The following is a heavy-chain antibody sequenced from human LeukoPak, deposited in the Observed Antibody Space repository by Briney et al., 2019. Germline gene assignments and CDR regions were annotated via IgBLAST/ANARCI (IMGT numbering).Heavy chain of an antibody. V-gene: IGHV4-34*01. Sequence: SETLSLTCAVYGGSFSGYYWSWIRQPPGKGLEWIGEINHSGSTNYNPSLKSRVTISVDTSKNQFSLKLRSVTVADTAVYFCARLKMGAYFDLWGRGTLVTVSS. CDR1: GGSFSGYY. D-gene: IGHD3-16*01. CDR3: ARLKMGAYFDL. CDR2: INHSGST. J-gene: IGHJ2*01.